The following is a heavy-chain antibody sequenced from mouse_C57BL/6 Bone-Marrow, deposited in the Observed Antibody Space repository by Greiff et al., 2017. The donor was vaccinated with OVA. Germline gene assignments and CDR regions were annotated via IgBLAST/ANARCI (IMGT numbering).Heavy chain of an antibody. CDR3: ARTYYSNLYYFDY. CDR2: IHPNSGST. D-gene: IGHD2-5*01. CDR1: GYTFTSYW. V-gene: IGHV1-64*01. J-gene: IGHJ2*01. Sequence: VQLQQPGAELVKPGASVKLSCKASGYTFTSYWMHLVKQRPGQGLEWIGMIHPNSGSTNYNEKFKSKATLTVDKSSSTAYMQLSSLTSEDSAVYYCARTYYSNLYYFDYWGQGTTLTVSS.